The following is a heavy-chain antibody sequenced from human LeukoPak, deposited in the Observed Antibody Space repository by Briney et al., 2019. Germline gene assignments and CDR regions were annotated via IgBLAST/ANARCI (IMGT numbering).Heavy chain of an antibody. Sequence: LSGGSLRLSCAASGFTFSNYWMAWVRQAPGRGPEWAANISPDGSGTFYADSVKGRLTISRDNTKNSLYLQMNSLRVEDTAMYYCVRLIDYWGRGTLVTVSS. J-gene: IGHJ4*02. V-gene: IGHV3-7*01. CDR3: VRLIDY. CDR1: GFTFSNYW. CDR2: ISPDGSGT.